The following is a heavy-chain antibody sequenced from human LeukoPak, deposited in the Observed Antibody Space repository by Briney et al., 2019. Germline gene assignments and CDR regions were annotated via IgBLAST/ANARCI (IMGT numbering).Heavy chain of an antibody. CDR1: GYTLINYY. Sequence: AASVKVSCKASGYTLINYYMHWVRQAPGQGLEWMGIINPSGGGTSYTQKFQGRVTMTRDTSTSTVYMELSSLRSEDTAVYYCARGVIANPNWFDPWGQGTLVTVS. D-gene: IGHD2-21*01. J-gene: IGHJ5*02. V-gene: IGHV1-46*01. CDR3: ARGVIANPNWFDP. CDR2: INPSGGGT.